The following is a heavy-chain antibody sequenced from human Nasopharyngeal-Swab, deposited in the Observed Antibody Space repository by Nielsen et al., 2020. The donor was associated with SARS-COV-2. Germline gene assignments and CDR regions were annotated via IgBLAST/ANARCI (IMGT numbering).Heavy chain of an antibody. CDR3: ARDKDWNGLDS. CDR2: IWSDGSRQ. CDR1: GFTFSNYG. J-gene: IGHJ4*02. Sequence: GESLKISCAASGFTFSNYGMHWVRQAPGKGLEWVALIWSDGSRQHYADSVKGRFTISRDNSKNTLYLQMNSLRAEDTAVYYCARDKDWNGLDSWGQGTLVTVSS. D-gene: IGHD1-1*01. V-gene: IGHV3-33*01.